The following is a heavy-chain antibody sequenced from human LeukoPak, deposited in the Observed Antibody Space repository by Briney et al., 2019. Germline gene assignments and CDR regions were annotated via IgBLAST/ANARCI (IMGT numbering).Heavy chain of an antibody. CDR2: IYSGGST. Sequence: GGSLRLSCAASGFTFSSYWMHWVRQAPGKGLEWVSVIYSGGSTYYADSVKGRFTVSRDNSKNTVFLQVNSLRADDTAVYYCARDGVNWGIDLWGQGTLVIVSS. V-gene: IGHV3-66*01. J-gene: IGHJ5*02. CDR3: ARDGVNWGIDL. CDR1: GFTFSSYW. D-gene: IGHD7-27*01.